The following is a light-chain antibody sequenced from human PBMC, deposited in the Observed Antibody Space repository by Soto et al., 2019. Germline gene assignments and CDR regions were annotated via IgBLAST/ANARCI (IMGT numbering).Light chain of an antibody. Sequence: DIPMTQSPSTLSASVGDRVTITCRASQSISAWLAWYQQKPGKAPKLLIYKASSLESGVPSRFSGSGSGTEFTLTISSLQPDDFATYYCQQYYSHSFGQGTKLEIK. CDR1: QSISAW. J-gene: IGKJ2*01. CDR2: KAS. V-gene: IGKV1-5*03. CDR3: QQYYSHS.